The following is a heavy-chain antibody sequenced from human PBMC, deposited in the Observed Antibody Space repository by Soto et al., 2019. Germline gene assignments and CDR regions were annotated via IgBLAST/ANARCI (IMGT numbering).Heavy chain of an antibody. CDR2: INPNTGGI. Sequence: ASVKVSCKASGYSFTGYYLHWVRQAPGQGLEWMGWINPNTGGINYAQRFQGRVTLTRDTSINTAYMELSRPTSDDTAVYYCARFSSGFDYWGQGTLVTVSS. D-gene: IGHD6-19*01. CDR1: GYSFTGYY. J-gene: IGHJ4*02. CDR3: ARFSSGFDY. V-gene: IGHV1-2*02.